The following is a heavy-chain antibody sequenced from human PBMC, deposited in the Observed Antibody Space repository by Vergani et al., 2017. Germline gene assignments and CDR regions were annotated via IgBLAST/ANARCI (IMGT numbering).Heavy chain of an antibody. Sequence: EKPLVQSGSETKKPGESLKISCQAFGYIFSNFWIGWVRQRPGRGLEWMGIIHPGDSEVKSNPTFRGQVIFSVDTSVNTAYLQWRSLQASDTATYFCASGGHSSENGGALQLWGQGTNITVSS. CDR3: ASGGHSSENGGALQL. CDR2: IHPGDSEV. V-gene: IGHV5-51*01. D-gene: IGHD3-16*01. J-gene: IGHJ3*01. CDR1: GYIFSNFW.